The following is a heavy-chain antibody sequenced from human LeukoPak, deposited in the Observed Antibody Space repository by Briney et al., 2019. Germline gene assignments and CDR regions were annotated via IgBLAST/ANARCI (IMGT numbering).Heavy chain of an antibody. CDR1: GYTFTSYA. Sequence: ASVKVSCKASGYTFTSYAMHWVRQAPGQRLEWMGWINAGNGNTKYSQKFQGRVTITRDTSASTAYMELSSQRSEDTAVYYCARDLRAFPFWYWGQGTLVTVSS. J-gene: IGHJ4*02. CDR3: ARDLRAFPFWY. CDR2: INAGNGNT. V-gene: IGHV1-3*01.